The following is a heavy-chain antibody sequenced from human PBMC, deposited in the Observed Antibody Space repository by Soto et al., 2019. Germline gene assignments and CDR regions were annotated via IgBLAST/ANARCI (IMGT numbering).Heavy chain of an antibody. Sequence: ASVKVSCKASGYTFTSYYMHWVRQAPGQGLEWMGIINPSGGSTSYAQKFQGRVTMTRDTSTSTVYMELSSLGSEDTAVYYCARAPTTVSYYYGMDVWGQGTTVTVSS. J-gene: IGHJ6*02. CDR3: ARAPTTVSYYYGMDV. V-gene: IGHV1-46*01. D-gene: IGHD4-4*01. CDR1: GYTFTSYY. CDR2: INPSGGST.